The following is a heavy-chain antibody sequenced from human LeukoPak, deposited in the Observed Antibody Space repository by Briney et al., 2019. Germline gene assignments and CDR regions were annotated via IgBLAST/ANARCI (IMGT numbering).Heavy chain of an antibody. J-gene: IGHJ6*03. CDR1: GFTFSSYA. D-gene: IGHD1-14*01. V-gene: IGHV3-23*01. CDR2: ISGNGGST. CDR3: AKEGEPSAYYYYMDV. Sequence: GGSLRLSCAASGFTFSSYAMRWVRQAPGKGLEWVSSISGNGGSTDYADSVKGRFTISRDNSKNTLYLQMNSLRAEDTAVYYCAKEGEPSAYYYYMDVWGKGTTVTVSS.